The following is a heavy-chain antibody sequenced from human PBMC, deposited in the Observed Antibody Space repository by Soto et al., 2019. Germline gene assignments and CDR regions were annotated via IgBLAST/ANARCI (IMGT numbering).Heavy chain of an antibody. D-gene: IGHD6-6*01. CDR3: AKDIGAHMYSSSIRAPPA. CDR2: ISWNSGSI. Sequence: GGSLRLSCAASGFTFDDYAMHWVRQAPGKGLEWVSGISWNSGSIGYADSVKGRFTISRDNAKNSLYLQMNSLRAEDTALYYCAKDIGAHMYSSSIRAPPAWGQGTLVTVSS. J-gene: IGHJ5*02. CDR1: GFTFDDYA. V-gene: IGHV3-9*01.